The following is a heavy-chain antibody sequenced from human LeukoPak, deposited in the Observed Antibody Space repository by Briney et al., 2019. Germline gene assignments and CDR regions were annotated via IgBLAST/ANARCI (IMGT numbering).Heavy chain of an antibody. J-gene: IGHJ5*02. D-gene: IGHD6-6*01. CDR2: VSGTGGRT. CDR3: VKASSSSPQYNWFDA. CDR1: GFTFSSHA. V-gene: IGHV3-23*01. Sequence: GGSLRLSCAASGFTFSSHAMSWVRQAPGKGLEWVSVVSGTGGRTYYADSVKGRFTISRDNSKNTLYLQMNSLRAEDTAPYYCVKASSSSPQYNWFDAWGQGTLVTVSS.